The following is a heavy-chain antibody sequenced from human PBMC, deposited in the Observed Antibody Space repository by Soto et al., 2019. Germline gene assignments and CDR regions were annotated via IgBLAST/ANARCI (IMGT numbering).Heavy chain of an antibody. CDR2: ISYDGSNK. CDR3: ARDGDSSGWVLGSYYYYYGMDV. CDR1: GFTFSSYG. Sequence: QVPLVESGGGVVQPGRSLRLSCAASGFTFSSYGMHWVRQAPGKGLEWVAVISYDGSNKYYADSVKGRFTISRENSKNTVYPQMNSLSAEDTGVYYCARDGDSSGWVLGSYYYYYGMDVSGQGTTVTVSS. V-gene: IGHV3-30*03. D-gene: IGHD6-19*01. J-gene: IGHJ6*02.